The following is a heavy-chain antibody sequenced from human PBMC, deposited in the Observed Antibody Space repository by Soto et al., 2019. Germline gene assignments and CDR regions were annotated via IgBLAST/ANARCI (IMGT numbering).Heavy chain of an antibody. CDR2: ISRGGSVI. J-gene: IGHJ4*02. CDR1: GFSFSDSY. CDR3: ASDSHAVDLGY. V-gene: IGHV3-11*01. D-gene: IGHD3-10*01. Sequence: KPGGSLRLSCAASGFSFSDSYMSWIRQAPGKGLEWVSYISRGGSVIYYADSVKGRFTISRDDAKNSLYLQMNSLRAEDTAIYYCASDSHAVDLGYWGQGTLVTAPQ.